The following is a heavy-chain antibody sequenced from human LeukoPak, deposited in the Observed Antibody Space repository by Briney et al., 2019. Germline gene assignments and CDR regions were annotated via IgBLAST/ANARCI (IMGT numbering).Heavy chain of an antibody. CDR2: ISSSSSTI. Sequence: GGTLRLSCAASGFTFSSYAMSWVRQAPGKGLEWVSYISSSSSTIYYADSVKGRFTISRDNAKNSLYLQMNSLRAEDTAVYYCARRYDSSGYLFDYWGQGTLVTVSS. D-gene: IGHD3-22*01. CDR3: ARRYDSSGYLFDY. V-gene: IGHV3-48*04. J-gene: IGHJ4*02. CDR1: GFTFSSYA.